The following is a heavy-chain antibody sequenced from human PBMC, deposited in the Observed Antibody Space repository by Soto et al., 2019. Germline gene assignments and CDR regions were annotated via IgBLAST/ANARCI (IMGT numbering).Heavy chain of an antibody. CDR2: INAYNGNT. V-gene: IGHV1-3*01. CDR1: GYTFTSYA. Sequence: ASVKVSCKASGYTFTSYAMHWVRQAPGQRLEWMGWINAYNGNTKYAQKLQGRVTITTDTSTSTAYMELRSLRSDDTAVYYCARDSPTVDSCGPGTLFTSPQ. CDR3: ARDSPTVDS. J-gene: IGHJ4*02.